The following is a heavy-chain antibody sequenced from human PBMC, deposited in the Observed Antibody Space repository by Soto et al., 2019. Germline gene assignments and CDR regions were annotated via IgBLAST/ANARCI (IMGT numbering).Heavy chain of an antibody. CDR3: ARYSYYYDSSGYRPLDY. CDR1: GGSISSGDYY. V-gene: IGHV4-30-4*01. Sequence: QVQLQESGPGLVKPSQTLSLTCTVSGGSISSGDYYWSWIRQPPGKGLEWIGYIYYSGSTYYNPYLESRVTRSVDTSKNQFSLKLSSVPAAGTAVYYCARYSYYYDSSGYRPLDYWGQGTLVTVSS. D-gene: IGHD3-22*01. J-gene: IGHJ4*02. CDR2: IYYSGST.